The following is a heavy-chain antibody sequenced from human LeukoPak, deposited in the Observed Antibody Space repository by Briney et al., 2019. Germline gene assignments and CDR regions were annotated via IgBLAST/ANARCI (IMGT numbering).Heavy chain of an antibody. CDR1: VVPIRSYY. V-gene: IGHV4-59*01. Sequence: SETLSLTCSVSVVPIRSYYGTWIRQPPGKGLEWIGYRYYSGSTTYNPSLNSRVTISVDTSKSQFSLKLISVTAADTAIYYCARVRGDFETDWGQGTLVTVSS. CDR2: RYYSGST. CDR3: ARVRGDFETD. D-gene: IGHD3-16*01. J-gene: IGHJ1*01.